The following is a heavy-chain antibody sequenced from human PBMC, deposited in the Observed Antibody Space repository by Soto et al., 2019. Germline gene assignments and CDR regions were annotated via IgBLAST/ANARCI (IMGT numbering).Heavy chain of an antibody. J-gene: IGHJ2*01. V-gene: IGHV1-69*01. CDR1: GGTFSSNA. CDR2: IIPIFGAT. Sequence: QVQLVQSGAEVKKPGSSVKVSCKDSGGTFSSNAISWVRQAPGQGLEWVGGIIPIFGATNYAQQFQGRVTITADESTSTAYMELSSLRSEDTAVYYCARVVENDILTGNQHDWYFDLWGRGTLVTVSS. CDR3: ARVVENDILTGNQHDWYFDL. D-gene: IGHD3-9*01.